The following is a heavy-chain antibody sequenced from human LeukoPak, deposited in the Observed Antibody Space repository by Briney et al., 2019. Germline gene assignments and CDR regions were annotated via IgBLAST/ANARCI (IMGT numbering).Heavy chain of an antibody. Sequence: PSETLSLTCTVSGGSISSYYWSLIRQPPRKGLEWIGYIYYSGSTNYNPSLKSRVTISVDTSKNQFSLKLSSVTAADTAVYYCARGIYDFWSGYYYYGMDVWGQGTTVTVSS. J-gene: IGHJ6*02. CDR2: IYYSGST. CDR1: GGSISSYY. V-gene: IGHV4-59*01. D-gene: IGHD3-3*01. CDR3: ARGIYDFWSGYYYYGMDV.